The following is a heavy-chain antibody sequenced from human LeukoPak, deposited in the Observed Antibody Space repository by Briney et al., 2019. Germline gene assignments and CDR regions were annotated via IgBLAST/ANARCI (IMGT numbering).Heavy chain of an antibody. CDR2: ISWNSGST. J-gene: IGHJ4*02. D-gene: IGHD5-12*01. V-gene: IGHV3-9*01. CDR1: GFTFHQCA. Sequence: GGSLRLSCAASGFTFHQCAIHWVRQVPGKGLEWVSGISWNSGSTGYADSVKGRFTISRDSAKNSVYLQMNSLRPEDTALYYCAKDKAPLYSGYDWDLDFWGQGTLVTVSS. CDR3: AKDKAPLYSGYDWDLDF.